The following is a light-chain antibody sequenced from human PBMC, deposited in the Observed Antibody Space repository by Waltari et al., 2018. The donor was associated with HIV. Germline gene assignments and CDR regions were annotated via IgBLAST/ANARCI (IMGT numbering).Light chain of an antibody. CDR2: DVS. Sequence: QSPLTQPASVSGSPGQSITISCTGTSSDVGGYNYVSWYQQHPGKAPKLMIYDVSNRPSGVSNRFSGSKSGNTASLTISGLQAEDEADYYCSSYTSSSPYAFGTGTKVTVL. CDR3: SSYTSSSPYA. V-gene: IGLV2-14*03. CDR1: SSDVGGYNY. J-gene: IGLJ1*01.